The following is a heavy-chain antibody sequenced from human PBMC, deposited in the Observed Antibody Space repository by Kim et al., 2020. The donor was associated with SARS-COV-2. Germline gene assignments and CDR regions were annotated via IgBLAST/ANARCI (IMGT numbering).Heavy chain of an antibody. D-gene: IGHD3-10*01. Sequence: ASVKVSCKASGYTFTSYGISWVRQAPGQGLEWMGWISAYNGNTNYAQKLQGRVTMTTDTSTSTAYMELRSLRSDDTAVYYCARDTTTMVRGVTVHRLFDYWGQGTLVTVSS. CDR2: ISAYNGNT. CDR3: ARDTTTMVRGVTVHRLFDY. J-gene: IGHJ4*02. V-gene: IGHV1-18*01. CDR1: GYTFTSYG.